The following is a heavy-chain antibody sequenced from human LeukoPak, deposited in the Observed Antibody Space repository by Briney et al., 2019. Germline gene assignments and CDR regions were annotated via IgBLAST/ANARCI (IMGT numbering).Heavy chain of an antibody. J-gene: IGHJ4*02. CDR3: VKECLVIINYYFDY. CDR2: ISSTGGST. V-gene: IGHV3-64D*06. Sequence: PGGSLRLSCSASGFTFSNYAMHWVRQAPGKGLEYVSVISSTGGSTYYADSVKGRFTVSRDNSKNTLYLQMSSPRAEDTAVYYCVKECLVIINYYFDYWGQGTLVTVSS. D-gene: IGHD3-22*01. CDR1: GFTFSNYA.